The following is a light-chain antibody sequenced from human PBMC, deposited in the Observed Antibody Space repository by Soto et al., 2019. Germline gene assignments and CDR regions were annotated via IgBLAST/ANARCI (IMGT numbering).Light chain of an antibody. J-gene: IGKJ4*01. Sequence: EIVMTQSPATLSVSPGERATLSCRASQSVSTNSLTWYQQKPGQAPRLLIYGASTRATGIPARFSGSGSGTEFTLTISSLQSEDFAVYYCQQCNNWPLTFGGGTKVEIK. CDR3: QQCNNWPLT. V-gene: IGKV3-15*01. CDR1: QSVSTN. CDR2: GAS.